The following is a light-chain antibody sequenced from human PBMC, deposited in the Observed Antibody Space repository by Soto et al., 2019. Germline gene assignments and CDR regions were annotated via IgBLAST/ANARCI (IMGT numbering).Light chain of an antibody. J-gene: IGKJ5*01. Sequence: DIQMTQSPSTLSASVGYRVTITCRASQSISTFLNWYQQKPGXAPXLLIYAASGLQSGVPSRFSGSGSGTDFTLTISSLQPEDFATYYCQQSYRTPITFGQGTRLEIK. CDR3: QQSYRTPIT. CDR1: QSISTF. CDR2: AAS. V-gene: IGKV1-39*01.